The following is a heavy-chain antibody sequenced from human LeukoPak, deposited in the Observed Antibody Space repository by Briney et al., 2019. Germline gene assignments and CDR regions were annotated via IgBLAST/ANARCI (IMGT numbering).Heavy chain of an antibody. CDR2: IYPSGSA. D-gene: IGHD5-12*01. V-gene: IGHV4-61*02. J-gene: IGHJ6*03. CDR3: ARATSSYFYYMDV. Sequence: SETLSLTCTVSGGSISSGSYYWSWIRQPAGKELEWIGRIYPSGSANYNPSLKSRVTISADTSKNQFSLNVSSVTAADTAVYYCARATSSYFYYMDVWGKGTTVTISS. CDR1: GGSISSGSYY.